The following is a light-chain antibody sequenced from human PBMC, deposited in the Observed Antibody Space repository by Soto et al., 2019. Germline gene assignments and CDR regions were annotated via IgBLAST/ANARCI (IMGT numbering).Light chain of an antibody. CDR3: QVWDSISDHVV. J-gene: IGLJ2*01. CDR1: NVGRKS. V-gene: IGLV3-21*02. CDR2: DDS. Sequence: SYELTQPPSVSVAPGQTARLTCGGNNVGRKSLNWYQRRPGQAPLLVVYDDSDRPSGIPERFSGFNSGNTATLTISRVEAGDEADYYCQVWDSISDHVVFGGGTKLTGL.